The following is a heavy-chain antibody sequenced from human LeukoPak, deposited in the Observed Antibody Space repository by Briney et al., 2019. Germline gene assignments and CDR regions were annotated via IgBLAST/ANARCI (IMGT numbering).Heavy chain of an antibody. D-gene: IGHD3-10*01. CDR1: GFTFSSYA. CDR2: ISGSGGSS. CDR3: ANGILGDYGSGSYYEGYFDY. V-gene: IGHV3-23*01. J-gene: IGHJ4*02. Sequence: GGSLRLSCAASGFTFSSYAMSRVRQAPGKGLEWVSAISGSGGSSYYADSVKGRFTISRDNSKNTLYLQMNSLRAEDTAVYYCANGILGDYGSGSYYEGYFDYWGQGTLVTVSS.